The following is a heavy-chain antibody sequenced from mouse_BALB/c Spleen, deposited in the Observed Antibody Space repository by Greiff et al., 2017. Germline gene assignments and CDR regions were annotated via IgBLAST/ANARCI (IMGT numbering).Heavy chain of an antibody. D-gene: IGHD2-10*01. CDR3: ARGSPYYAFAY. CDR2: ISSGGSYT. J-gene: IGHJ3*01. V-gene: IGHV5-9-3*01. CDR1: GFTFSSYA. Sequence: VQLKESGGGLVKPGGSLKLSCAASGFTFSSYAMSWVRQTPEKRLEWVATISSGGSYTYYPDSVKGRFTISRDNAKNTLYLQMSSLRSEDTAMYYCARGSPYYAFAYWGQGTLVTVSA.